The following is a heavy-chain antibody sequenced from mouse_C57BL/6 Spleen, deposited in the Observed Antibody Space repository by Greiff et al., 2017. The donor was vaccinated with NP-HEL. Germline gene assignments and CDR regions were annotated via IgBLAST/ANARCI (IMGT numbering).Heavy chain of an antibody. CDR3: ARGYGSSYGFAY. CDR1: GYTFTSYW. V-gene: IGHV1-64*01. D-gene: IGHD1-1*01. CDR2: IHPNSGST. J-gene: IGHJ3*01. Sequence: QVQLQQPGAELVKPGASVKLSCKASGYTFTSYWMHWVKQRPGQGLEWIGMIHPNSGSTNYNEKFKSKATLTVDKSSTTAYMQLRSLTAEDSAVYYCARGYGSSYGFAYWGQGTLVTVSA.